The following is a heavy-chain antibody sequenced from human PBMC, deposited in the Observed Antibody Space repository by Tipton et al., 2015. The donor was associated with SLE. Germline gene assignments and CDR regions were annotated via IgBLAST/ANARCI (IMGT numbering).Heavy chain of an antibody. D-gene: IGHD3-9*01. CDR1: GGSIVSYY. V-gene: IGHV4-59*08. J-gene: IGHJ4*02. CDR2: IYYTGST. Sequence: TLSLTCTVSGGSIVSYYWSWIRQSPGKGLEWIGYIYYTGSTDYNPSLRSRVTISVDTSKNQFSLKLTSVTAADTAVYYCATLNHWFYFDYWGQGSLVTVSS. CDR3: ATLNHWFYFDY.